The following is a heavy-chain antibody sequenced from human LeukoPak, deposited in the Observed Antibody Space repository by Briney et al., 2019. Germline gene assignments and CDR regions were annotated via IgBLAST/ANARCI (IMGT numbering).Heavy chain of an antibody. J-gene: IGHJ3*02. CDR3: ARGSSWYHRAFDI. CDR2: IYYSGST. V-gene: IGHV4-39*01. Sequence: PSETLSLTCAVYGGSFSSYYWGWIRQPPGKGLEWIGSIYYSGSTYYNPSLKSRVTISVDTSKNQFSLKLSSVTAADTAVYYCARGSSWYHRAFDIWGQGTMVTVSS. D-gene: IGHD6-13*01. CDR1: GGSFSSYY.